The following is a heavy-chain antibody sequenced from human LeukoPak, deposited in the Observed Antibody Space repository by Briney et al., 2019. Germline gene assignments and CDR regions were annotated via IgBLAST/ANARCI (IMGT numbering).Heavy chain of an antibody. CDR1: GFTFNTYG. CDR3: AKDITEVDIVAPERRPDAFDI. V-gene: IGHV3-30*18. D-gene: IGHD5-12*01. Sequence: PGRSLRLSCAASGFTFNTYGMHWVRQAPGKGLEWVAAIAYDGTTKYYADSVKGRFTISRDNSKNTLYLQMNSLRAEDTAAYYCAKDITEVDIVAPERRPDAFDIWGQGTMVTVSS. J-gene: IGHJ3*02. CDR2: IAYDGTTK.